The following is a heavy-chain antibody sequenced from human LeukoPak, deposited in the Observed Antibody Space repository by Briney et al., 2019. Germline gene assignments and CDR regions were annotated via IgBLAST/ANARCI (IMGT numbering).Heavy chain of an antibody. CDR1: GFSFSTYG. D-gene: IGHD3-9*01. CDR3: AKCVILTGRYMDV. CDR2: ISGSGGNT. J-gene: IGHJ6*03. V-gene: IGHV3-23*01. Sequence: GGSLRLSCAASGFSFSTYGMSRVRQAPGKGLEWVSAISGSGGNTYHADSVKGRFTISRDNSKNTLFLQMNSLRAEDTAVYYCAKCVILTGRYMDVWGKGTTVTISS.